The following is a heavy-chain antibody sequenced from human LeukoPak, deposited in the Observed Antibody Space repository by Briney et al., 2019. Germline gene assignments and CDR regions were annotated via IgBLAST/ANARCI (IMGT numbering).Heavy chain of an antibody. CDR1: GFTVSSNY. Sequence: GGSLRLSCAASGFTVSSNYMSWVRQAPGKGLEWVSVIYSGGSTYYADSVKGRFTISRDNSKNTLYLQMNSLRAEDTAVYYCARDGGGFRCSGGSCRRYYYYGMDVWGQGTTVTVSS. V-gene: IGHV3-66*01. CDR3: ARDGGGFRCSGGSCRRYYYYGMDV. D-gene: IGHD2-15*01. CDR2: IYSGGST. J-gene: IGHJ6*02.